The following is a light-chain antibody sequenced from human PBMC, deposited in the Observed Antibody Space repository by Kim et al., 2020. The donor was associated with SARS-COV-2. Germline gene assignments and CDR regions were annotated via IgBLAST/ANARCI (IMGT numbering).Light chain of an antibody. J-gene: IGKJ2*01. CDR2: AAS. V-gene: IGKV1-16*01. CDR1: HDISNY. CDR3: NYFNNDPPT. Sequence: IQLTQSPSSLSASVGDRVTITCRSSHDISNYLVWIQQKPGEAPRSLIYAASTLRGGVSSRFSGSGSGTEFTLTISYLQPEDFATYYCNYFNNDPPTFGQGTKVDIK.